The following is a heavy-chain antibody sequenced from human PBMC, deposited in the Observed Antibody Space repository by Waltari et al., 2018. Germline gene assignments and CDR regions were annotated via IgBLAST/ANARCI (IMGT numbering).Heavy chain of an antibody. D-gene: IGHD2-2*01. CDR1: GGSISSYY. J-gene: IGHJ2*01. V-gene: IGHV4-4*07. CDR3: ASLYCSSTSCPYWYFDL. Sequence: QVQLQESGPGLVKPSETLSLTCTVSGGSISSYYWSWIRQPAGKGLEWIGRIYTSGSTNDNPSLKSRVTMSVETSKNQFSLKLSSVTAADTAVYYCASLYCSSTSCPYWYFDLWGRGTLVTVSS. CDR2: IYTSGST.